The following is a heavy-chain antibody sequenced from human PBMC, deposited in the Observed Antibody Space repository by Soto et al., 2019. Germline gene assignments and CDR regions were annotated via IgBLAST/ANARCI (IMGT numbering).Heavy chain of an antibody. V-gene: IGHV3-66*01. D-gene: IGHD6-6*01. CDR2: IYSGGST. Sequence: EVQLVESGGGLVQPGGSLRLSCAASGFTVSSNYMSWVRQAPGKELEWVSVIYSGGSTYYADSVKGRFTISRDNSKNTLYLQMDSLRAEDTAVYYCARDLIAARPHTGYYGMDVWGQGTTVTVSS. CDR1: GFTVSSNY. J-gene: IGHJ6*02. CDR3: ARDLIAARPHTGYYGMDV.